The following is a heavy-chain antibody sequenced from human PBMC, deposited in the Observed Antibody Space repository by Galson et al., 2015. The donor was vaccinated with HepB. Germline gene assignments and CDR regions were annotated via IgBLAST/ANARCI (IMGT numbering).Heavy chain of an antibody. CDR1: GFTFSSFT. CDR2: ISGSSDSI. J-gene: IGHJ4*02. CDR3: ARAGTYYEYVWGSYPGPSDY. V-gene: IGHV3-21*01. D-gene: IGHD3-16*02. Sequence: SLRLSCAGSGFTFSSFTVNWIRQAPGKGLEWVSSISGSSDSIYYAHSVQGRFTISRDNAKNSLYLQMNSLRAEDTAVYYCARAGTYYEYVWGSYPGPSDYWGQGTQVTVSS.